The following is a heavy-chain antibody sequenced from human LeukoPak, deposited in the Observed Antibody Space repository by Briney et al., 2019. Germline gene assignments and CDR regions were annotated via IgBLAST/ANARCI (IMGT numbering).Heavy chain of an antibody. V-gene: IGHV4-34*01. J-gene: IGHJ4*02. CDR1: GVSISSYY. CDR2: INHSGST. CDR3: ARHLYSSGWYNDLPFDY. D-gene: IGHD6-19*01. Sequence: SETLSLTCTVSGVSISSYYWSWLRQPPGKGLEWIGEINHSGSTNYNPSLKSRVTISVDTSKNQFSLKLSSVTAADTAVYYCARHLYSSGWYNDLPFDYWGQGTLVTVSS.